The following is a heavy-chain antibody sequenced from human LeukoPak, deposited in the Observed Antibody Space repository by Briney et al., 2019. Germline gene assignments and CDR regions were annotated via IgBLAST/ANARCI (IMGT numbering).Heavy chain of an antibody. CDR1: GYTFTSHG. CDR2: ISAYSGNT. D-gene: IGHD3-9*01. CDR3: ARGGSYYDILTGYSFFDY. J-gene: IGHJ4*02. Sequence: ASVKVSCKASGYTFTSHGISWVRQAPGQGLEWMGWISAYSGNTNYAQKLQGRVTMTTDTSTSTAYMELRSLRSNDTAVYYGARGGSYYDILTGYSFFDYWGQGTLVTVSS. V-gene: IGHV1-18*01.